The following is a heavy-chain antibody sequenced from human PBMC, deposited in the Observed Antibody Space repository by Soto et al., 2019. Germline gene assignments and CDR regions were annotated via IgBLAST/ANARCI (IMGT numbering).Heavy chain of an antibody. J-gene: IGHJ5*02. D-gene: IGHD5-18*01. CDR3: ARASREAMVTSAWFDP. CDR1: GDSVSSNSAA. Sequence: PSQTLSLTCAISGDSVSSNSAAWNWIRQSPSRGLERLGRTYYRSKWYNDYAVSVKSRITINPDTSKNQFSLQLNSVTPEDTAVYYCARASREAMVTSAWFDPWGQGTLVTVSS. CDR2: TYYRSKWYN. V-gene: IGHV6-1*01.